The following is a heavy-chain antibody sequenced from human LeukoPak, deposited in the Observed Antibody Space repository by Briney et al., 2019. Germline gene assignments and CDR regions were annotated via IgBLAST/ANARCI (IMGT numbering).Heavy chain of an antibody. CDR3: ARGGTVDAFDI. Sequence: SETLSLTCTVSGGSTSSYYWSWIRQPPGKGLEWIGYIYYSGSTNYNPSLKSRVTISVDTSKNQFSLKLSSVTAADTAVYYCARGGTVDAFDIWGQGTMVTVSS. J-gene: IGHJ3*02. V-gene: IGHV4-59*12. D-gene: IGHD2-15*01. CDR2: IYYSGST. CDR1: GGSTSSYY.